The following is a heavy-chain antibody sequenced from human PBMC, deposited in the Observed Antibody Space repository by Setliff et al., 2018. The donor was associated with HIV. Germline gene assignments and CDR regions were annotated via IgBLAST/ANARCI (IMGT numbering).Heavy chain of an antibody. CDR1: GFTFSSYW. V-gene: IGHV3-7*03. D-gene: IGHD3-10*01. J-gene: IGHJ4*02. CDR3: ARDFPPKPMVRGVIYDYFDY. CDR2: IKQDGSEK. Sequence: GGSLRLSCAASGFTFSSYWMSWVRQAPGKGLEWVANIKQDGSEKYYVDSVKGRFTISRYNAKNSLYLQMNSLRAEDTAVYYCARDFPPKPMVRGVIYDYFDYWGQGTLVTVSS.